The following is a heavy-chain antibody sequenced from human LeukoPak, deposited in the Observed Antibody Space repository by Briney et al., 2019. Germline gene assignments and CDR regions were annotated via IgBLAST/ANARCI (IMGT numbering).Heavy chain of an antibody. D-gene: IGHD5-18*01. CDR3: ARLVGGYSYGYSFDY. CDR1: GFTFSSYS. CDR2: ISSSSSYI. V-gene: IGHV3-21*01. Sequence: GGSLRLSCAASGFTFSSYSMNWVRQAPGKGLEWVSSISSSSSYIYYADSVKDRFTISRDNAKNSLYLQMNSLRAEDTAVYYCARLVGGYSYGYSFDYWGQGTLVTVSS. J-gene: IGHJ4*02.